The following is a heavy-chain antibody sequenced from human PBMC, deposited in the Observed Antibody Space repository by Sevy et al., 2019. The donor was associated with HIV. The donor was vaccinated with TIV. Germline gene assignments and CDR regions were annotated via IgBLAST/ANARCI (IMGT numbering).Heavy chain of an antibody. CDR2: IHSGGKI. V-gene: IGHV3-53*01. CDR3: AREDIVMGEDNYYGIDV. D-gene: IGHD2-15*01. CDR1: GFSVSSNY. Sequence: GGSLRLSCPASGFSVSSNYMSWVRQAPGKGPEWVSVIHSGGKISYADSVQGRFTISRDNSKNTLYLQMNSLRAEDTAVYYCAREDIVMGEDNYYGIDVWGQGTTVTVSS. J-gene: IGHJ6*02.